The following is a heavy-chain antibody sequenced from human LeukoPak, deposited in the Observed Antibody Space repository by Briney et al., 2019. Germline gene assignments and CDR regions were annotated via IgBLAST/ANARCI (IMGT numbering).Heavy chain of an antibody. CDR2: ISGSGGST. J-gene: IGHJ6*02. CDR3: AKSGGLSGSGRLGMDV. Sequence: GGSLRLSCAASGFTFSSYDMSWVRQAPGKGLEWVSAISGSGGSTYYADSVKGRFTISRDNSINTLYLQMSSLRAEDAAVYYCAKSGGLSGSGRLGMDVWGQGTTVTVSS. D-gene: IGHD3-10*01. CDR1: GFTFSSYD. V-gene: IGHV3-23*01.